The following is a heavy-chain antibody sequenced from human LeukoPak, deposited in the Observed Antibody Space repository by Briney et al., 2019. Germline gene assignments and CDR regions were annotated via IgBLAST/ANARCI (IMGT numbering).Heavy chain of an antibody. J-gene: IGHJ4*02. CDR1: GDSLSSGDYY. CDR3: ARVRRYCSSTSCYNFDY. D-gene: IGHD2-2*02. V-gene: IGHV4-30-4*02. Sequence: SDTLSLTCTVSGDSLSSGDYYWSWIRQPPGKGLEWIGYIYYSGSTYYNPSLKSRVTISVDTSKNQFSLKLSSVTAADTAVYYWARVRRYCSSTSCYNFDYWGQGTLVTVSS. CDR2: IYYSGST.